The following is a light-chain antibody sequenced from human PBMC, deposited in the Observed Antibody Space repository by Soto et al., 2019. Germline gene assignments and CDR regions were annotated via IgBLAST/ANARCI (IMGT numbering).Light chain of an antibody. Sequence: QSVLTRPASVSGSPGQSITISCTGTSSDVGGYNFVSWYQQHPDKAPKLMIYDVTNRPSEVSNRFSGSKSGNTASLTISGLQAEDEADYYCSSYTSISTYVFGTGTKVTVL. CDR2: DVT. V-gene: IGLV2-14*01. CDR1: SSDVGGYNF. J-gene: IGLJ1*01. CDR3: SSYTSISTYV.